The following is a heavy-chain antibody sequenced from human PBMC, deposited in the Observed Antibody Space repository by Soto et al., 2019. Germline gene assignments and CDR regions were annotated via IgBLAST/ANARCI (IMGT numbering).Heavy chain of an antibody. CDR2: FYDSGTT. V-gene: IGHV4-31*03. CDR3: PSSYLRFGDLKY. J-gene: IGHJ4*02. D-gene: IGHD3-10*01. CDR1: GASISSRPYY. Sequence: QVQLQESGPGLVKPSQTLSLICTVSGASISSRPYYWTWFRQHPGEGLEWIGYFYDSGTTHYNPFIKSRVTSSVDTSKNHVSLQMRSVTPGDTAVYFCPSSYLRFGDLKYWGQGTQVVVSS.